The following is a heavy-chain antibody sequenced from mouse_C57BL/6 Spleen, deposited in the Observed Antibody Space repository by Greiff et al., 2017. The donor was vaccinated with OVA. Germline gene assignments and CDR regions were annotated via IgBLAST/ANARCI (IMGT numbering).Heavy chain of an antibody. CDR1: LFPFPISS. CDR3: AREGRPSPFDY. V-gene: IGHV1-63*01. Sequence: PLSSLPISFTSSLFPFPISSLCWAQHSPALFLSLIGDIYPGGGYSNYNEKFKGQATLTADNSSSTAYMQFSSQTSEDSAIYYCAREGRPSPFDYWGQGTTLTVSS. J-gene: IGHJ2*01. CDR2: IYPGGGYS.